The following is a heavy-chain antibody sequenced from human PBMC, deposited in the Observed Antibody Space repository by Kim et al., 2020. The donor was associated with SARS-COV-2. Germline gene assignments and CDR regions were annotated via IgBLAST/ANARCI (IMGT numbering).Heavy chain of an antibody. V-gene: IGHV4-4*07. D-gene: IGHD4-17*01. J-gene: IGHJ5*02. Sequence: PPLKSRVTMTVDTAKNQFSLKLSAVTAADTAVYYCARSMTTVTTNWFDPWGQGTLVTVSS. CDR3: ARSMTTVTTNWFDP.